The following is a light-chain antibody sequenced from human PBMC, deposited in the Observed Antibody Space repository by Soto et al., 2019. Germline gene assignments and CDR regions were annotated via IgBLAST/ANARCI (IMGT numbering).Light chain of an antibody. J-gene: IGKJ1*01. CDR3: QQYYSLWT. Sequence: DIQMTQSPSTLSASVGDRVTITCRASQSIIRWLAWYQQKPGKAPKLLIYDGSSMESGAPSRFSGSGSGTEFTVTITSLQPDDVGNYYCQQYYSLWTFGQGTKVEIK. V-gene: IGKV1-5*01. CDR2: DGS. CDR1: QSIIRW.